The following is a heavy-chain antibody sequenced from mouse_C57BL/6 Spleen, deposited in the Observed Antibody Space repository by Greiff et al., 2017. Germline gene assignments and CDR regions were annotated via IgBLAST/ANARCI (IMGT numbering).Heavy chain of an antibody. CDR1: GYTFTSYW. CDR2: IYPGSGST. CDR3: ARGGPYYDYDVAWFAY. D-gene: IGHD2-4*01. Sequence: QVQLQQPGAELVKPGASVKMSCKASGYTFTSYWITWVKQRPGQGLEWIGDIYPGSGSTNYNEKFKSKATLTVDTSSSTAYMQLSSLTSEDSAVXYCARGGPYYDYDVAWFAYWGQGTLVTVSA. V-gene: IGHV1-55*01. J-gene: IGHJ3*01.